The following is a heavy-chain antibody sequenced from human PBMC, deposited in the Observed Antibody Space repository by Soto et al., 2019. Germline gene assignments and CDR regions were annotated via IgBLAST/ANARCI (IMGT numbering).Heavy chain of an antibody. Sequence: SQTLSLTCAISGDSVSSNSAAWNWIRQSPSRGLEWLGRTYYRPKWYNDYAVSVKSRITINPDTSKNQFSLQLNSVTPEDTAVYYCAREGGYEWAYYYGMDVWGQGTTVTVSS. D-gene: IGHD5-12*01. V-gene: IGHV6-1*01. CDR3: AREGGYEWAYYYGMDV. CDR1: GDSVSSNSAA. J-gene: IGHJ6*02. CDR2: TYYRPKWYN.